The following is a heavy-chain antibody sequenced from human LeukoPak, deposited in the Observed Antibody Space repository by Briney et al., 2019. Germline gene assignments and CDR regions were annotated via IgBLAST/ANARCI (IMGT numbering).Heavy chain of an antibody. CDR3: ARDSPYCGGDCYAFDI. D-gene: IGHD2-21*02. V-gene: IGHV3-48*03. Sequence: GGSLRLSCAASGFTFSSYEMNLVRQAPGKELEWVSYISSSGSTIYYADSVKGRFTISRDNAKNSLYLQMNSLRAEDTAVYYCARDSPYCGGDCYAFDIWGQGTMVTVSS. CDR1: GFTFSSYE. CDR2: ISSSGSTI. J-gene: IGHJ3*02.